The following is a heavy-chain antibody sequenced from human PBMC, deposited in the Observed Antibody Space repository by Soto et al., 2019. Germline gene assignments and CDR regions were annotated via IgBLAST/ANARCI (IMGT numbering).Heavy chain of an antibody. CDR2: ISASGGST. CDR3: AKVLSSGSYSGALEY. J-gene: IGHJ4*02. CDR1: GFSITSFA. Sequence: GGSLRLSCVASGFSITSFAMSWARKAPGKGLEWASAISASGGSTYADSVKGRFTISRDNSKNTLYLQMNSLRVEDTAVYYCAKVLSSGSYSGALEYWGQGALVTVSS. V-gene: IGHV3-23*01. D-gene: IGHD1-26*01.